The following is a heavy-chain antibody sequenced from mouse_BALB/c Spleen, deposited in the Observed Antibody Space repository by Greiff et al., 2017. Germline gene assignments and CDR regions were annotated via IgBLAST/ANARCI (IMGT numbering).Heavy chain of an antibody. Sequence: EVKLMESGGGLVKLGGSLKLSCAASGFTFSSYYMSWVRQTPEKRLQLVAAINSNGGSTYYPDTVKGRFTISRDNAKNTLYLQMSSLKSEDTALYYCARQIGGGFDYWGQGTTLTVSS. CDR3: ARQIGGGFDY. J-gene: IGHJ2*01. CDR1: GFTFSSYY. CDR2: INSNGGST. V-gene: IGHV5-6-2*01.